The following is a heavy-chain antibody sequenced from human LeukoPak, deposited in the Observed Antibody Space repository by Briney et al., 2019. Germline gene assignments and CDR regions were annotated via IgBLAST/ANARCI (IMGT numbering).Heavy chain of an antibody. Sequence: GGSLRLSCAASGFTVSNNYMSWVRQAPGKGLEWVSYISSSGSTIYYADSVKGRFTISRDNAKNSLYLQMNSLRAEDTAVYYCAELGITMIGGVWGKGTTVTISS. D-gene: IGHD3-10*02. CDR2: ISSSGSTI. J-gene: IGHJ6*04. V-gene: IGHV3-11*04. CDR3: AELGITMIGGV. CDR1: GFTVSNNY.